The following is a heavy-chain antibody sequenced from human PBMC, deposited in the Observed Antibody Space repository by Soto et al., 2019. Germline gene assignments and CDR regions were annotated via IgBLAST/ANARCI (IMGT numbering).Heavy chain of an antibody. V-gene: IGHV1-58*02. J-gene: IGHJ4*02. Sequence: SVKVSCKASGFTFTSSAMQWVRQARGQRLEWIGWIVXGSGNXNYAKKFQERXXITRDMSXXKAYMELSSLRSEETAVYYCAAESVTKNTRMDYWGQGTLVTVSS. CDR2: IVXGSGNX. CDR1: GFTFTSSA. D-gene: IGHD4-17*01. CDR3: AAESVTKNTRMDY.